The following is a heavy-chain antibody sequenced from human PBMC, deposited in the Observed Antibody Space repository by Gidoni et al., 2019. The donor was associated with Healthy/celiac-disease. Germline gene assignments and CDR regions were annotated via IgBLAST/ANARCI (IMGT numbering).Heavy chain of an antibody. J-gene: IGHJ4*02. D-gene: IGHD6-19*01. Sequence: QVQLVQSGAEVKKPGASVKVSCKASGYTFTSYDINWVRQATGQGLEWMGWMNPNSGNTGYAQKFQGRVTMTRSTSISTAYMELSSLRSEDTAVYYCARGPRAPRDGKNIAVAGLGDYWGQGTLVTVSS. V-gene: IGHV1-8*01. CDR2: MNPNSGNT. CDR3: ARGPRAPRDGKNIAVAGLGDY. CDR1: GYTFTSYD.